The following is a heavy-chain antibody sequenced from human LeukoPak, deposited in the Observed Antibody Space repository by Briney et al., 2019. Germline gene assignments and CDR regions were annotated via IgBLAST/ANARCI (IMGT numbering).Heavy chain of an antibody. J-gene: IGHJ4*02. CDR2: ISGSGGST. CDR3: PRGGSWYLDY. V-gene: IGHV3-23*01. Sequence: QPGGSLRLSCAASGFTFSSYAMSWVRQAPGKGLEWVSAISGSGGSTYYADSAKGRFTISRDNSKNTLYLQMNSLRAEDTAVYYCPRGGSWYLDYWGQGTLVTVSS. D-gene: IGHD6-13*01. CDR1: GFTFSSYA.